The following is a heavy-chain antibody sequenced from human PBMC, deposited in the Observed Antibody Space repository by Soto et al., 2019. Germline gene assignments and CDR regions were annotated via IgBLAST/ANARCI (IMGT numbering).Heavy chain of an antibody. CDR2: ISPGSKYP. CDR3: VRGGGGGLFDP. D-gene: IGHD2-15*01. CDR1: GSTFVASS. V-gene: IGHV3-11*06. Sequence: PGGSLRLSSEGSGSTFVASSMIWIPQAPGKGLEWLSYISPGSKYPAYADSVKGRFTISRDNAKRSLYLQMMSLTAEDTSIYYCVRGGGGGLFDPWGQGTMVTVSS. J-gene: IGHJ5*02.